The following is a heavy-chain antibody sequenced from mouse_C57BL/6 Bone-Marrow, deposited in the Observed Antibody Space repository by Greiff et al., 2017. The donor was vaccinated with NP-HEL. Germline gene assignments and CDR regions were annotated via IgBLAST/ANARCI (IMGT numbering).Heavy chain of an antibody. CDR2: INPNNGGT. Sequence: EVQLQQSGPELVKPGASVKISCKASGYTFTDYYMNWVKQSHGKSLEWIGDINPNNGGTSYNQKFKGKATLTVDKSSSTAYMELRSLTSEDSAVYYCARGAYDGYYEDYWGQGTTLTVSS. D-gene: IGHD2-3*01. J-gene: IGHJ2*01. CDR3: ARGAYDGYYEDY. V-gene: IGHV1-26*01. CDR1: GYTFTDYY.